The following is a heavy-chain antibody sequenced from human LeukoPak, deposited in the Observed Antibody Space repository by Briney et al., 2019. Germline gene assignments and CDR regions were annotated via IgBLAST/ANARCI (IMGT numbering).Heavy chain of an antibody. CDR3: AREERDYYGSGSYPDY. CDR1: GGSFSGYY. D-gene: IGHD3-10*01. J-gene: IGHJ4*02. CDR2: INHSGGTGST. Sequence: SETLSLTCAVYGGSFSGYYRSWIRQPPGKGLEWIGEINHSGGTGSTKHNPSLKSRVTISADTSKNQFSLKLSSVTAADTAVYYCAREERDYYGSGSYPDYWGQGTLVTVSS. V-gene: IGHV4-34*01.